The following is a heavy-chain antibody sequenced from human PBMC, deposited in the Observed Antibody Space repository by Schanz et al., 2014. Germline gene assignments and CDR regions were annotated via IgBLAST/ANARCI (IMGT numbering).Heavy chain of an antibody. Sequence: QVQLQESGPGLVKPSETLSLTCTVSGGSISSYYWSWIRQPAGKGLEWIGRIFTSGNTNYNPSLKSRLTMSVDTPKNHSSRKLPSVTAADTAVYYCARDRVITFGGVIVSDYWGQGTLVTVSS. CDR3: ARDRVITFGGVIVSDY. CDR1: GGSISSYY. CDR2: IFTSGNT. J-gene: IGHJ4*02. D-gene: IGHD3-16*02. V-gene: IGHV4-4*07.